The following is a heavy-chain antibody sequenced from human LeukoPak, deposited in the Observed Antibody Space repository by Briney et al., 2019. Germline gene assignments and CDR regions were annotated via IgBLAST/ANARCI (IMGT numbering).Heavy chain of an antibody. CDR1: GGSISRYY. CDR2: IYYSGST. V-gene: IGHV4-59*08. J-gene: IGHJ4*02. D-gene: IGHD5-24*01. CDR3: ARRGSSGDGYYDY. Sequence: SETLSLTCTVSGGSISRYYWSWIRQPPGKGLEWIGYIYYSGSTDYNPPLKSRVTISVDTSKNQFSLKLSSVTAADTAVYYCARRGSSGDGYYDYWGQGTPVTVSS.